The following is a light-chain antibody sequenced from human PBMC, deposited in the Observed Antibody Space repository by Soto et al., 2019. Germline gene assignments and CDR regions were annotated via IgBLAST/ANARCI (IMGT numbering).Light chain of an antibody. Sequence: QSAPAQPPSASGSPGQSVTMSCTGTSSDVGGYNYVSWYQQHPGKAPKLMIYEVSKRPSGVPDRFSGSKSGNTASLTVSGLQAEDEADYYCSSYAGSLYVFGTGTKLTVL. CDR1: SSDVGGYNY. CDR2: EVS. CDR3: SSYAGSLYV. V-gene: IGLV2-8*01. J-gene: IGLJ1*01.